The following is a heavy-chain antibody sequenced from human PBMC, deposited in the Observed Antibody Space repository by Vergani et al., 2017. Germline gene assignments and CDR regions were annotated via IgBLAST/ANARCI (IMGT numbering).Heavy chain of an antibody. CDR1: GFTFSSYW. CDR3: ARDELVVQGVPYWYFDL. Sequence: EVQLVESGGGLVQPGGSLRLSCAASGFTFSSYWMSWVRQAPGKGLEWVANIKQDGSEKYYVESVKGRFTISRDNAKNSLYLQMNSLRAEDTAVYYCARDELVVQGVPYWYFDLWGRGTLVTVSS. D-gene: IGHD1-1*01. V-gene: IGHV3-7*03. CDR2: IKQDGSEK. J-gene: IGHJ2*01.